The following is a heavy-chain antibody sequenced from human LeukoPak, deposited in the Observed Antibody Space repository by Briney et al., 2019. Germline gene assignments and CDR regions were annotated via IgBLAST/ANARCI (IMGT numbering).Heavy chain of an antibody. CDR3: ARDLLVELAKYSSGWYPSSLCAFDI. V-gene: IGHV4-34*01. CDR1: GGSFSGYY. CDR2: IYYSGST. D-gene: IGHD6-19*01. Sequence: PSETLSLTCAVYGGSFSGYYWSWIRQPPGKGLEWIGSIYYSGSTYYNPSLKSRVTISVDTSKNQFSLKLSSVTAADTAVYYCARDLLVELAKYSSGWYPSSLCAFDIWGQGTMVTVSS. J-gene: IGHJ3*02.